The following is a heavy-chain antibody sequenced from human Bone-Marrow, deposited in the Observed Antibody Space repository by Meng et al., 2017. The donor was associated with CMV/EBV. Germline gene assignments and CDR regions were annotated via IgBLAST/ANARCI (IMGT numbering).Heavy chain of an antibody. CDR2: MNPNSGNT. Sequence: ASVKVSCKASGYTFTSYDINWVRQATGQGLEWMGWMNPNSGNTGYAQKFQGRVTMTRNTSISTAYMELSSLISEDTAVYYCAREANRPTYSRSWPSDGMDVWGQGNTVTVYS. V-gene: IGHV1-8*01. J-gene: IGHJ6*02. D-gene: IGHD6-13*01. CDR3: AREANRPTYSRSWPSDGMDV. CDR1: GYTFTSYD.